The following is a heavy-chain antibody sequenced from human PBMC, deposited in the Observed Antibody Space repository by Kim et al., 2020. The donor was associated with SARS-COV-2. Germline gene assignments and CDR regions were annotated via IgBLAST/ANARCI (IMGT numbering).Heavy chain of an antibody. V-gene: IGHV3-23*01. D-gene: IGHD1-26*01. CDR3: ARGQPRGWGAFDY. J-gene: IGHJ4*02. Sequence: YADSVKGRFTVSRDNSKNTLYLQMNSLSADDTAVYYCARGQPRGWGAFDYWGQGTLVTVSS.